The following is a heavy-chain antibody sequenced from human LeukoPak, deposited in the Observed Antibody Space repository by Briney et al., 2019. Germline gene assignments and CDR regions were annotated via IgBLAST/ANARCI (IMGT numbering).Heavy chain of an antibody. V-gene: IGHV3-23*01. CDR3: ARGISSAFDY. CDR1: GFTFRTSA. J-gene: IGHJ4*02. D-gene: IGHD3-3*02. CDR2: IGSSASNT. Sequence: GGPLRLSCAASGFTFRTSAMGWLRQAPGKGLEGVSTIGSSASNTHYADSVKGRFTISRDNSKNTVYLQMNSLSPEDTAVYYCARGISSAFDYWGQGTLVTVSS.